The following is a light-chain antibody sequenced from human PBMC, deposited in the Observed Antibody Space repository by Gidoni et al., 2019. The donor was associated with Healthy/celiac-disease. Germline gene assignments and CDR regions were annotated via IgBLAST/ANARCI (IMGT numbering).Light chain of an antibody. J-gene: IGKJ1*01. CDR3: QQYNSYSWT. CDR1: QSISSW. CDR2: EAS. Sequence: DIQMTQSPSTLSASVGDRVTITCLASQSISSWLAWYQQKPGKATKLLIYEASSLESGVPSRFSGSGSGTEFTLTISSLQPDDFATYYCQQYNSYSWTFGQGTKVEIK. V-gene: IGKV1-5*01.